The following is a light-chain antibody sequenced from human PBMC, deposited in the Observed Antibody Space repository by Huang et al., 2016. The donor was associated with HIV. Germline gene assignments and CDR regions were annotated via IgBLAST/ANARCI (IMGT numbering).Light chain of an antibody. CDR3: QQYYTSPT. V-gene: IGKV1-NL1*01. CDR1: QGI. CDR2: STS. J-gene: IGKJ1*01. Sequence: DIQMTPSPSSLSAFVGDTVTITCRASQGIAWYQQKPGKAPKLLLYSTSRLESGVPSRFRGGGSGTDYTLTINSLQPDDFATYYCQQYYTSPTFGQGSKVEIK.